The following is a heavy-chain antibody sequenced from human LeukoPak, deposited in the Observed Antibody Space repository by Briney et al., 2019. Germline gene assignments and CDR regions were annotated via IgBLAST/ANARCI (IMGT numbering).Heavy chain of an antibody. J-gene: IGHJ4*02. CDR2: INPNSGGT. Sequence: ASVKVSCKASGYTFTGYYMHWVRQAPGQGLEWMGWINPNSGGTNYAQKFQGRVTMTRDTSISTAYMELSRLRSDDTAVYYCARSKERSSSRSFRYYFDYWGQGTLVTVSS. D-gene: IGHD6-13*01. V-gene: IGHV1-2*02. CDR3: ARSKERSSSRSFRYYFDY. CDR1: GYTFTGYY.